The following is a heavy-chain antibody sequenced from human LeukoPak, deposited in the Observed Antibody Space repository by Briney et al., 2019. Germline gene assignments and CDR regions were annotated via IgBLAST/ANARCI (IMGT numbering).Heavy chain of an antibody. D-gene: IGHD3-22*01. CDR2: IGSKTSGGTT. CDR1: GFTFGDYA. Sequence: GGSLRLSCTTSGFTFGDYAMTWVRQAPGRGLEWLGFIGSKTSGGTTDYAASVKGRFTISRDDSKSIAYLQMNTLKTEDTAIYYCARGAFEYDTSGYYYTFDYWGQGSLVTVSS. J-gene: IGHJ4*02. V-gene: IGHV3-49*04. CDR3: ARGAFEYDTSGYYYTFDY.